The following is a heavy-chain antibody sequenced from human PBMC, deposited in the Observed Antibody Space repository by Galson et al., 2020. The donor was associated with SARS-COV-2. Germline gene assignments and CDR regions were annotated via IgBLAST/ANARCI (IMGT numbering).Heavy chain of an antibody. CDR1: GYTLTELP. J-gene: IGHJ1*01. CDR2: IDPEDGET. V-gene: IGHV1-24*01. CDR3: ATVYCTNGVCYTPEYLQH. D-gene: IGHD2-8*01. Sequence: ASVTVTCQVSGYTLTELPMHWLRQAPGKGLAWMGGIDPEDGETIYAQKFQGRVTMTEHTSTDTAYMELSSLRSEDTAVYYCATVYCTNGVCYTPEYLQHWGQGTLVTVSS.